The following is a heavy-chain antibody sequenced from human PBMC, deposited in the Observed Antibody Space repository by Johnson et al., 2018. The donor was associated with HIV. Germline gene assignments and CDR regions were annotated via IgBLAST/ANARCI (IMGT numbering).Heavy chain of an antibody. CDR3: ASGLGVATAKVNAFDI. J-gene: IGHJ3*02. V-gene: IGHV3-66*01. Sequence: VQLVESGGGLVQPGGSLRLSCAASGFTVSSNYMSWVRQAPGKGLEWVSVIYSGGSTYYADSVKGRFTISRDNSKNTLYLQMNSLRAEDTAVYYCASGLGVATAKVNAFDIWGQGTMVTVSS. CDR2: IYSGGST. D-gene: IGHD5-12*01. CDR1: GFTVSSNY.